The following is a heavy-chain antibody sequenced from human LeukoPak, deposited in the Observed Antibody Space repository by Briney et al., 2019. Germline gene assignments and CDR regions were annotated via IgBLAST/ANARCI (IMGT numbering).Heavy chain of an antibody. V-gene: IGHV4-59*01. CDR3: AGTDDYGDYYYYYGMDV. D-gene: IGHD4-17*01. J-gene: IGHJ6*04. CDR1: GGSISSYY. Sequence: SETLSLICTVSGGSISSYYWSWIRQPPGKGLEWIGYIYYSGSTNYNPSLKSRVTISVDTSKNQFSLKLSSVTAADTAVYYCAGTDDYGDYYYYYGMDVWGKGTTVTVSS. CDR2: IYYSGST.